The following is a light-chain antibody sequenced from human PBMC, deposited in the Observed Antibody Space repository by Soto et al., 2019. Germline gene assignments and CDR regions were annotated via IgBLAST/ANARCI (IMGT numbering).Light chain of an antibody. CDR1: SSDVGGYNY. V-gene: IGLV2-14*01. CDR2: EVS. CDR3: NSYGGNTNVV. J-gene: IGLJ2*01. Sequence: QSALTQPASVSGSPGQSITISCTGTSSDVGGYNYVSWYQQHPGKAPKLMIYEVSNRPSGVSNRFSGSKSGNTASLTISGLQPDDEADYYCNSYGGNTNVVFGGGTKLTVL.